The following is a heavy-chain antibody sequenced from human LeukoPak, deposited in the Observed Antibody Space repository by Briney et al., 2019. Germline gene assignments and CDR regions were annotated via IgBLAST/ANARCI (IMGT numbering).Heavy chain of an antibody. D-gene: IGHD6-6*01. V-gene: IGHV4-34*01. Sequence: SSETLSLTCAVYGGSFSGYYWSWIRQPPGKGLEWIGEINHSGSTNYNPSLKSRVTISVDTSKNQFSLKLSSVTAADTAVFYCARCYFIATRLLWFDPWGQGSLVTVSS. CDR1: GGSFSGYY. CDR3: ARCYFIATRLLWFDP. J-gene: IGHJ5*02. CDR2: INHSGST.